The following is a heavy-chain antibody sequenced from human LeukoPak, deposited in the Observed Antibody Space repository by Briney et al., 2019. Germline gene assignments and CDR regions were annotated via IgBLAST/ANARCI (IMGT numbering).Heavy chain of an antibody. Sequence: GESLKISCKGSGYSFTSYWIGWVRQMPGKGLEWMGIIYPGDSDTRYSPSFQGQVTISADKSISTAYLQWSSLKASDTAMYYCARQMEPGIAARQGAFDIWGQGTMVTVSS. V-gene: IGHV5-51*01. D-gene: IGHD6-6*01. CDR3: ARQMEPGIAARQGAFDI. CDR1: GYSFTSYW. J-gene: IGHJ3*02. CDR2: IYPGDSDT.